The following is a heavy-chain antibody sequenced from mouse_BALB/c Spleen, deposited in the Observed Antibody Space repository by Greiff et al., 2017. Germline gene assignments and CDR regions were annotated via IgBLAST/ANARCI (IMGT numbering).Heavy chain of an antibody. CDR2: INPSTGYT. V-gene: IGHV1-7*01. Sequence: VQLQQSGAELAKPGASVKMSCKASGYTFTSYWMHWVKQRPGQGLEWIGYINPSTGYTEYNQKFKDKATLTADKSSSTAYMQLSSLASEDSAVYYCARGYVRVYLDYWGQGTTLTVSS. J-gene: IGHJ2*01. CDR1: GYTFTSYW. D-gene: IGHD2-2*01. CDR3: ARGYVRVYLDY.